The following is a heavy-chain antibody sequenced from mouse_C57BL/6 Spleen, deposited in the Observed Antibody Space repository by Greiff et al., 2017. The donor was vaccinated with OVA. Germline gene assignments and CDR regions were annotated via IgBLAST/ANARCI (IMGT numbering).Heavy chain of an antibody. Sequence: EVHLVESGPGLVKPSQSLSLTCSVTGYSITSGYYWNWIRQFPGNKLEWMGYISYDGSNNYNPSLKNRISITRDTSKNQFFLKLNSVTTEDTATYYCAREGANWPSYFDYWGQGTTLTVSS. V-gene: IGHV3-6*01. CDR2: ISYDGSN. CDR1: GYSITSGYY. D-gene: IGHD4-1*01. J-gene: IGHJ2*01. CDR3: AREGANWPSYFDY.